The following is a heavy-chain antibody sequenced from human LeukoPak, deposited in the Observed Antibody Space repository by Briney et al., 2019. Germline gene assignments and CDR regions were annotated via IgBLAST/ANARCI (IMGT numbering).Heavy chain of an antibody. Sequence: GGSLRLSCEASGFTFSSYEMNWVRQAPGKGLEWVSYISSSGSTIYYADSVKGRFTISRDNAKNSLYLQMNSLRAEDTAVYYCAELGITMIGGVWGKGTTVIISS. CDR3: AELGITMIGGV. CDR2: ISSSGSTI. D-gene: IGHD3-10*02. J-gene: IGHJ6*04. V-gene: IGHV3-48*03. CDR1: GFTFSSYE.